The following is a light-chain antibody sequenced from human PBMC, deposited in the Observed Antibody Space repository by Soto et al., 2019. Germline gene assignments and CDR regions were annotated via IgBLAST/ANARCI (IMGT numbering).Light chain of an antibody. Sequence: DIQLTQTPSTLSASLGDEVTITWGASQTISRWLAWYQQKPGKAPKLPIYAASTLQSGVPSRFSGSGSGTDFTLTISSLQPEDFATYYCLLDFSYFWAFGQGTKVDIK. V-gene: IGKV1-5*03. J-gene: IGKJ1*01. CDR2: AAS. CDR1: QTISRW. CDR3: LLDFSYFWA.